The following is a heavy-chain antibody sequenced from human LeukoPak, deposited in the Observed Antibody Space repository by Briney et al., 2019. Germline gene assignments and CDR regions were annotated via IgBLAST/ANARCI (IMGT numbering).Heavy chain of an antibody. D-gene: IGHD3-10*01. Sequence: GGSLRLSCAASGFTFSSYWMHWVRQAPRKGLVWVSRINSDGSSTSYAGSVKGRFTISRDNAKNTLYLQMNSLRAEDTAVYYCASSYGSGSELDYWGQGTLVTVSS. CDR2: INSDGSST. CDR1: GFTFSSYW. V-gene: IGHV3-74*01. J-gene: IGHJ4*02. CDR3: ASSYGSGSELDY.